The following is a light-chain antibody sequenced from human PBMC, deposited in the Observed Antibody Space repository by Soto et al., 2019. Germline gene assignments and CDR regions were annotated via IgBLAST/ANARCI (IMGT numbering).Light chain of an antibody. CDR3: KSYAGSNTYV. Sequence: QSALTQPPSASGSPGQSVTISCTGTKNDIGVYDFVSWYQHHPGKAPRLIIYEVVQRPSGVPDRLSGSKSGNTASLTVSGLQAADEADYFCKSYAGSNTYVLGSGTKVTVL. J-gene: IGLJ1*01. CDR1: KNDIGVYDF. CDR2: EVV. V-gene: IGLV2-8*01.